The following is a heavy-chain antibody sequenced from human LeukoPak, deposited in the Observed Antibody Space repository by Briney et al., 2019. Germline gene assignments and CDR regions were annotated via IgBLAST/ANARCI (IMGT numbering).Heavy chain of an antibody. CDR3: AKDGGSGWYVGYYFDY. D-gene: IGHD6-19*01. Sequence: PGGSLRLSCAASGFTLSSYGMHWVRQAPGKGLEWVAVISYDGSNKYYADSVKGRFTISRGNSKNTLYLQMNSLRAEDTAVYYCAKDGGSGWYVGYYFDYWGQGTLVTVSS. CDR1: GFTLSSYG. CDR2: ISYDGSNK. J-gene: IGHJ4*02. V-gene: IGHV3-30*18.